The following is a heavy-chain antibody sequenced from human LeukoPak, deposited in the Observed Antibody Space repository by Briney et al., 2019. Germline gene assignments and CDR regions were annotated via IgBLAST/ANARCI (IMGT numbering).Heavy chain of an antibody. D-gene: IGHD3-16*01. V-gene: IGHV3-30-3*01. CDR3: ARSFGGTYFRPFDY. CDR2: ISYDGSNK. CDR1: GFTFSSYA. Sequence: GGSLRLSCAASGFTFSSYAMHWVRQAPGEGLEWVAVISYDGSNKYYADSMKGRFTISRDNSKNTLYLQMNSLRAEDTAVYYCARSFGGTYFRPFDYWGQGTLVTVSS. J-gene: IGHJ4*02.